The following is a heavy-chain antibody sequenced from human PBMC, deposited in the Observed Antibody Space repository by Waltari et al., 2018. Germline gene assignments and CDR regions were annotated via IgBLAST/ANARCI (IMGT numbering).Heavy chain of an antibody. V-gene: IGHV4-61*02. CDR1: GGSISSSSYY. Sequence: QVQLQESGPGLVKPSQTLSLTCNVSGGSISSSSYYWSWIRQPAGKGLEWIGSTYTSGNINYNPSLKSRVTMSVDTSKNQFSLKLSSVTAADTAVYYCAREASLRADYDFWSGYYYPYYYGMDVWGQGTTVTVSS. CDR3: AREASLRADYDFWSGYYYPYYYGMDV. D-gene: IGHD3-3*01. CDR2: TYTSGNI. J-gene: IGHJ6*02.